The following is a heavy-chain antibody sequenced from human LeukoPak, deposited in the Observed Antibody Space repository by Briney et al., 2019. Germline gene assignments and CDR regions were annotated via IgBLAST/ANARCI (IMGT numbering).Heavy chain of an antibody. CDR2: ISSSSSYI. CDR3: ARASYYDFWSGYYSTPGQLDY. V-gene: IGHV3-21*01. CDR1: GFTFSSYS. D-gene: IGHD3-3*01. Sequence: GGSLRLSCAASGFTFSSYSMNWVRQAPGKGLEWVSSISSSSSYIYYADSVKGRFTISRDNAKNSLYLQMNSLRAEDTAVYYCARASYYDFWSGYYSTPGQLDYWGQGTLVTVSS. J-gene: IGHJ4*02.